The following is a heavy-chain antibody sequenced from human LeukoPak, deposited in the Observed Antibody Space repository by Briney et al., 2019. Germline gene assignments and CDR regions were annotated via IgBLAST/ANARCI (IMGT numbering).Heavy chain of an antibody. Sequence: TGGSLRLSCAASGFTFSSYEMNWGRQAPGKGLEWVSYISSSGSTIYYADSVKGRFTISRDNAKNSLYLQMNSLRAEDTAVYYCAREYYGSGHTRYYYYGMDVWGKGTSVTVSS. J-gene: IGHJ6*04. CDR1: GFTFSSYE. D-gene: IGHD3-10*01. CDR2: ISSSGSTI. V-gene: IGHV3-48*03. CDR3: AREYYGSGHTRYYYYGMDV.